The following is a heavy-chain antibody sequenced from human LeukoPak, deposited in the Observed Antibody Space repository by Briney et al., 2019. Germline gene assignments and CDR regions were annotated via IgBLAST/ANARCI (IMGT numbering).Heavy chain of an antibody. Sequence: SETLSLTCAVYGGSFSGYYWSWIRQPPGKGLEWIGEINHSGSTNYNPSLKSRVTISVDTSKNQFSLKLSSVTAADTAVYYSARAVVVVAAHRPFDYWGQGTLVTVSS. CDR1: GGSFSGYY. D-gene: IGHD2-15*01. J-gene: IGHJ4*02. CDR3: ARAVVVVAAHRPFDY. CDR2: INHSGST. V-gene: IGHV4-34*01.